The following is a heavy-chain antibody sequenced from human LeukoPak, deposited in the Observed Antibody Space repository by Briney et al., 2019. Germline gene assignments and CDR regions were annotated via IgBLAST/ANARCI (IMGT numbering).Heavy chain of an antibody. CDR1: GGSISSYY. CDR2: MYYSVST. CDR3: ARQGGSGWNDF. V-gene: IGHV4-59*08. J-gene: IGHJ4*02. Sequence: SETLSLTCTVSGGSISSYYWSWIRQPPGKGLEWIGYMYYSVSTNYNPSPKSRVTISVDTSKNQFSLKLSSVTAADTAVYYCARQGGSGWNDFWGQGTLVTVSS. D-gene: IGHD6-19*01.